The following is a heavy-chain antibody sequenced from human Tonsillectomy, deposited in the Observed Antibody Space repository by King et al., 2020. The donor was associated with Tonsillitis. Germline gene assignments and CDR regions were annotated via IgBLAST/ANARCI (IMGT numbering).Heavy chain of an antibody. Sequence: VQSGGSLRLSCVASGFTFSTYARTWVRQAPGKGLDWVSNIDSGGSTTYFVDSVKGRFTISRDDSKNTLYLQMNSLRAEDTALYYCAKTYDGFILDIWGQGTMVPV. CDR2: IDSGGSTT. CDR3: AKTYDGFILDI. J-gene: IGHJ3*02. CDR1: GFTFSTYA. V-gene: IGHV3-23*03. D-gene: IGHD2-21*01.